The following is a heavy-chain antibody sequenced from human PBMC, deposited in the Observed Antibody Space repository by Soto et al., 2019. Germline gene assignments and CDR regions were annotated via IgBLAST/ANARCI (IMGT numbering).Heavy chain of an antibody. D-gene: IGHD1-26*01. J-gene: IGHJ4*02. V-gene: IGHV1-69*01. CDR3: ARDGGRHSGGIDY. CDR1: GGTFSSYS. Sequence: QVQLGQSGAEVKKPGSSVKVSCKASGGTFSSYSINWVRQAPGQGLQWMGEIIPIFGTANYAQKFQGRVKVTADESTSTAYMELSSLRSEDTAVYYCARDGGRHSGGIDYWGQGTLVTVSS. CDR2: IIPIFGTA.